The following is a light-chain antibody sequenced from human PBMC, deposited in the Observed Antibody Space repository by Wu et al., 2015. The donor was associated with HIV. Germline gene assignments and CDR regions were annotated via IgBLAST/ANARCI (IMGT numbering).Light chain of an antibody. CDR3: QRYNRYSWT. CDR2: KAS. CDR1: QSVSSW. V-gene: IGKV1-5*03. J-gene: IGKJ1*01. Sequence: DIQMTQSPSTLSASVGDRVIITCRASQSVSSWLAWYQQKPGKAPKLLIYKASSLESGVPSRFSGSGSGTAFTLTISSLQPDDSATYYCQRYNRYSWTFGQGTRVEIK.